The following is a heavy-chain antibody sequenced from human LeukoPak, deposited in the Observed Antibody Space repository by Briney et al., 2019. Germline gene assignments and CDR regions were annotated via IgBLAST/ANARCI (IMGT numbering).Heavy chain of an antibody. D-gene: IGHD1-20*01. CDR2: VSTYNGST. Sequence: GASVKVSCKASGYTFNMYGVYWVRQAPGQGLEWMGWVSTYNGSTSYAEKLQGRVTMTTDTSTSTAYMELRGLRSDDTAVYYCASPRYNWSDAFDIWGQGTMVTVSS. J-gene: IGHJ3*02. CDR3: ASPRYNWSDAFDI. V-gene: IGHV1-18*01. CDR1: GYTFNMYG.